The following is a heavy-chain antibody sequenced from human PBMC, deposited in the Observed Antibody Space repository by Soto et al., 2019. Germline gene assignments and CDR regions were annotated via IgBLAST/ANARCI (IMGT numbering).Heavy chain of an antibody. CDR2: IKSKTEGGTT. CDR3: TTVPD. CDR1: GFIFSKAW. V-gene: IGHV3-15*07. Sequence: VQLVESGGGLVKPGGSLRISCAASGFIFSKAWMNWVRQAPGKGLEWVGRIKSKTEGGTTDYAAPVRGRFTISRDDSKNTVYLQMNSLTTDDTAVYYCTTVPDWGQGTLVTVSS. J-gene: IGHJ4*02.